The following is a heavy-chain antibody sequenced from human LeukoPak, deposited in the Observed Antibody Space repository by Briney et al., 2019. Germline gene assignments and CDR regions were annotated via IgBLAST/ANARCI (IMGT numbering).Heavy chain of an antibody. Sequence: GGSLRLSCAASGFTFSTFTMNWVRQAPGKGLEWVSVTYSGGTTYYADSVKGSFTISRDNSKNTLYLQMNSLRVEDTAVYYCARGTITGYYFDYWGQGTLVTVSS. CDR1: GFTFSTFT. J-gene: IGHJ4*02. CDR3: ARGTITGYYFDY. D-gene: IGHD1-14*01. CDR2: TYSGGTT. V-gene: IGHV3-66*01.